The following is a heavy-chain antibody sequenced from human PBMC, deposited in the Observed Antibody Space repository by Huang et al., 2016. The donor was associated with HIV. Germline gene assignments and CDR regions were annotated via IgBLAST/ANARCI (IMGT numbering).Heavy chain of an antibody. CDR3: ARLPGSITMIRGVITDPY. CDR1: GGSIRSDNYY. Sequence: QLQLQESGPGLVKPSETLSLTCTVSGGSIRSDNYYWGWIRQPPGKGLEWIGSIYYSGSTYYNQSRKSRVTITVATSKNQFSLKMRSVTAADTAVYYCARLPGSITMIRGVITDPYWGQGTLVTVSS. D-gene: IGHD3-10*01. V-gene: IGHV4-39*01. J-gene: IGHJ4*02. CDR2: IYYSGST.